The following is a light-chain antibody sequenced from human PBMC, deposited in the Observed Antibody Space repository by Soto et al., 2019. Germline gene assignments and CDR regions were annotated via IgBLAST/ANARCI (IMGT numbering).Light chain of an antibody. V-gene: IGKV3-11*01. CDR2: DAS. Sequence: EIQLTQSPSTLSLSPGDRATLSCRASQGVSNFFVWYQQKPGKAPRLLIYDASTMPSGIPSRFSGSGSGTDFTLTISSLQPEDFATYYCQQRLNWPLTFGGGTTVEIK. CDR3: QQRLNWPLT. CDR1: QGVSNF. J-gene: IGKJ4*01.